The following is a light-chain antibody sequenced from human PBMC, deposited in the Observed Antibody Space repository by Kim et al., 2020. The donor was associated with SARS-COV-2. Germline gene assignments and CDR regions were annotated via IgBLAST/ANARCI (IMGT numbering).Light chain of an antibody. CDR1: KSIGSS. J-gene: IGKJ2*03. CDR2: DAS. V-gene: IGKV6-21*01. CDR3: HQSSSLPQC. Sequence: GTTKEKDTNTCRDSKSIGSSVHWYQQKPEQSPKLRIKDASQSFSGVPSRFSGSGSGTDFTLTINSLEAEDAATYYCHQSSSLPQCFGQGTKLEI.